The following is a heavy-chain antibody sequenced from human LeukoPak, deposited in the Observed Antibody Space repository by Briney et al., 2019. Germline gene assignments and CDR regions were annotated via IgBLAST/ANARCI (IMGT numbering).Heavy chain of an antibody. CDR3: ARELPREVTLDY. Sequence: PGGSLRLSCVASEFNFFSYGMQWVRQAPGKGLVWVSRIFADGSTTSYADSVKGRFTVSRDNAMNTLYLQMDSLRAEDTAVYYCARELPREVTLDYWGQGTLVTVSP. V-gene: IGHV3-74*01. D-gene: IGHD2-21*02. J-gene: IGHJ4*01. CDR2: IFADGSTT. CDR1: EFNFFSYG.